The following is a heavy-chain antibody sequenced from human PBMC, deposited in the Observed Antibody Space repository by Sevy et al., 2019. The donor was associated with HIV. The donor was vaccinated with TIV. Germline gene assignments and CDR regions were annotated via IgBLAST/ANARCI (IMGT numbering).Heavy chain of an antibody. Sequence: GESLKISCAASGFTFRTYGMQWVRQAPGKGLEWVAFIRYDGSNKYYTDSVKGRFTISRDNSKNTLYLHMNSLRAEDTAVYYCANGDYYFDYSGQGTLVTVSS. D-gene: IGHD2-21*02. V-gene: IGHV3-30*02. CDR3: ANGDYYFDY. CDR1: GFTFRTYG. CDR2: IRYDGSNK. J-gene: IGHJ4*02.